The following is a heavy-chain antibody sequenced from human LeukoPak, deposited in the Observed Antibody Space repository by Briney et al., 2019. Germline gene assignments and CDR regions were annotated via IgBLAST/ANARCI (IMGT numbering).Heavy chain of an antibody. Sequence: GGSLRLSCAASGFTFSSYEMNWVRRAPGKGLEWVSYISSSGSTIYYADSVKGRFTISRDNAKNSLYLQMNSLRAEDTALYYCAKDIRAKRNYYDSSGYYSAFDIWSQGTMLTVSS. CDR1: GFTFSSYE. D-gene: IGHD3-22*01. V-gene: IGHV3-48*03. CDR3: AKDIRAKRNYYDSSGYYSAFDI. J-gene: IGHJ3*02. CDR2: ISSSGSTI.